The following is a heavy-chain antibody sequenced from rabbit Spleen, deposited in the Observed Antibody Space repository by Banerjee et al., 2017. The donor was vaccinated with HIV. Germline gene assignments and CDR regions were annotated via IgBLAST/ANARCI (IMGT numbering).Heavy chain of an antibody. V-gene: IGHV1S45*01. Sequence: QEQLEESGGGLVKPEGSLTLTCTASGFPFSNRSVMCWVRQAPGKGLEWIACINAGSSGCTYSATWAKGRFTISKTSSTTVTLQMTSLTAADTATYFCARDTGTSFSTYGMDLWGQGTLVTVS. CDR1: GFPFSNRSV. J-gene: IGHJ6*01. D-gene: IGHD8-1*01. CDR2: INAGSSGCT. CDR3: ARDTGTSFSTYGMDL.